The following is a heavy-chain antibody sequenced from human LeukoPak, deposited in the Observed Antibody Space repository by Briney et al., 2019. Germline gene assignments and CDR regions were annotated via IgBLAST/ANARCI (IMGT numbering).Heavy chain of an antibody. J-gene: IGHJ6*02. CDR2: IYPGDSDT. V-gene: IGHV5-51*01. CDR1: GYSFTSYW. CDR3: ARHATNQYSSGWYVYYYGMDV. Sequence: GVSLKISCNGSGYSFTSYWIGWVRQMPGKGLAWMGIIYPGDSDTRYSPSFQGQVIISAAKSISTSYLQWSSLKASDTAMYYCARHATNQYSSGWYVYYYGMDVWGQGTTVTVSS. D-gene: IGHD6-19*01.